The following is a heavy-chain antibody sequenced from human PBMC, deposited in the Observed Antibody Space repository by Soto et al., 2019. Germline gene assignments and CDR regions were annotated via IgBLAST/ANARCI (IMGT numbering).Heavy chain of an antibody. CDR2: ISANNGNT. D-gene: IGHD5-12*01. Sequence: QVQLVQSGAEVKKPGASVKVSCKASGYTFTSYGINWVRQAPGQGLEWMGWISANNGNTHYAQKLQGRVTMTTDTSSSTDYMELRSLRSDDTAVYYCARVQSGYDFAYWGQGPLVTVSS. CDR1: GYTFTSYG. CDR3: ARVQSGYDFAY. J-gene: IGHJ4*02. V-gene: IGHV1-18*01.